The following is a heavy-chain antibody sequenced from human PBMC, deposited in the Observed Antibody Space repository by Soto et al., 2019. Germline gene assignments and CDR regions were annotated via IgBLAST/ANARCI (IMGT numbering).Heavy chain of an antibody. V-gene: IGHV3-30*18. CDR1: GFTFSSYG. CDR2: ISYDGSNK. Sequence: GGSLRLSCAASGFTFSSYGMHWVRQAPGKGLEWVAVISYDGSNKYYADSVKGRFTISRDNSKNTLYLQMNSLRAEDTAVYYCAKDRDAYSSSGPEDYWGQGTLVTVSS. CDR3: AKDRDAYSSSGPEDY. J-gene: IGHJ4*02. D-gene: IGHD6-6*01.